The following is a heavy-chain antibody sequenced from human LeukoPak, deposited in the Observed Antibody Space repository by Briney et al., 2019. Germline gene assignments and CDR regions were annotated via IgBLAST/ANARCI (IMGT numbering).Heavy chain of an antibody. CDR2: ISSSSSYI. Sequence: GGSLRLSCAASGFTFSSYSMNWVRQAPGKGLEWVSSISSSSSYIYYADSVKGRFTISRDNAKNSLYLQMSSLRAEDTAVYYCARGYCSSTSCLGGFDYWGQGTLVTVSS. V-gene: IGHV3-21*01. J-gene: IGHJ4*02. CDR1: GFTFSSYS. D-gene: IGHD2-2*01. CDR3: ARGYCSSTSCLGGFDY.